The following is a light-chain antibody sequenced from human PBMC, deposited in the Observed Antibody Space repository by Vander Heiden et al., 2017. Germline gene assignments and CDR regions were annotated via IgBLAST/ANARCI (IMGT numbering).Light chain of an antibody. CDR1: QGISSY. CDR3: QQCYSTPLT. V-gene: IGKV1-39*01. J-gene: IGKJ4*01. CDR2: AAS. Sequence: IKQTKPPSSLSASVGDRVTITCRASQGISSYLDWYQQKPGKAPTLLIYAASSLQSGVPSRFSGSGSGTDFTLTISSLQPEDFATYYCQQCYSTPLTFGGGTKVEIK.